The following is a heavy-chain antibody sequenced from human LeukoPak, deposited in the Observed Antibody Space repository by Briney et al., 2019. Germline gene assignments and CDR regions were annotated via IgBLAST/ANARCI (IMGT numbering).Heavy chain of an antibody. CDR1: GFTFSSYA. Sequence: GGSLRLSCAASGFTFSSYAMHWVRQAPGKGLEYVSAISSNGGSTYYANSVKGRFTIFRDNSKNTLYLQMGSLRAEDMAVYYCARDSEAGYSYGPYFDYWGQGTLVTVSS. J-gene: IGHJ4*02. CDR3: ARDSEAGYSYGPYFDY. V-gene: IGHV3-64*01. CDR2: ISSNGGST. D-gene: IGHD5-18*01.